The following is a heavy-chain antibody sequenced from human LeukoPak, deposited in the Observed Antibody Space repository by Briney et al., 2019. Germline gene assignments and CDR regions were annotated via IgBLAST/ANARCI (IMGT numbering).Heavy chain of an antibody. Sequence: SETLSLTCTVSGGSISSGDYYWSWIRQPPGQGLEWIGYIYYSGSTYYNPSLKSRVTISVDTSKNQFSLKLSAVTAADTAVYYCARVPFYDGSGSYYFDYWGQGTLVTVSS. CDR2: IYYSGST. D-gene: IGHD3-22*01. V-gene: IGHV4-30-4*01. J-gene: IGHJ4*02. CDR1: GGSISSGDYY. CDR3: ARVPFYDGSGSYYFDY.